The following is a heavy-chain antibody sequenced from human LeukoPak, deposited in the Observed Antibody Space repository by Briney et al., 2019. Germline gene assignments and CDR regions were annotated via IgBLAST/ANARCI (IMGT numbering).Heavy chain of an antibody. CDR2: IIPLIGAN. J-gene: IGHJ4*02. CDR1: GGAFSSYA. Sequence: SVKVSCKVSGGAFSSYAASWVRQDPGQGLEWVGGIIPLIGANKCAQKLQGRVTLSADESTSTAYMDLKKLRSEDTGVYYCVSVKGESGDYDRSHFDYWGQGTLVTVSS. CDR3: VSVKGESGDYDRSHFDY. D-gene: IGHD3-22*01. V-gene: IGHV1-69*13.